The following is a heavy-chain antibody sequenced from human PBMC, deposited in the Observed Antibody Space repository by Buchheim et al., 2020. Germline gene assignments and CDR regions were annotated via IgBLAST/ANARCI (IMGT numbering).Heavy chain of an antibody. CDR2: VKHDGSEK. V-gene: IGHV3-7*01. J-gene: IGHJ4*02. Sequence: EVRLVESGGGLVQRGGSLRLSCTASGFTLSYYWMSWIRQAPGKGLEWVASVKHDGSEKSYVDSVKGRFTISRDNAKNSLFLQLNNLGGEDTAVYYCAREGIVAGKPFDYWGQGT. CDR3: AREGIVAGKPFDY. D-gene: IGHD6-25*01. CDR1: GFTLSYYW.